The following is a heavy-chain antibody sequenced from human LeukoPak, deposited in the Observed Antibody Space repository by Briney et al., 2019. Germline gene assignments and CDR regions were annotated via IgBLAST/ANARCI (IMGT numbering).Heavy chain of an antibody. CDR3: VRGSAYRSGDY. D-gene: IGHD3-3*01. CDR2: ISSSGGNT. Sequence: GGSLRLSCAASGFTFSSYGMNWVRQAPGKGLEWVSAISSSGGNTYYADSVKGRFTISRDNSKNTLYLQMNSLRAEDTAVYYCVRGSAYRSGDYWGQGTLVTVSS. CDR1: GFTFSSYG. V-gene: IGHV3-23*01. J-gene: IGHJ4*02.